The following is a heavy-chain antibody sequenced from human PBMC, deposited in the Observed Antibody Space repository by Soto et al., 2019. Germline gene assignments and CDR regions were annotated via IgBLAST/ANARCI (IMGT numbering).Heavy chain of an antibody. V-gene: IGHV3-11*04. D-gene: IGHD2-2*01. CDR1: GFTFSDYY. CDR2: ISSSGSTK. CDR3: AKVGLCISTSCYVSGMDV. Sequence: GGSLRLSCAASGFTFSDYYMSWIRQAPGKGLEWVSYISSSGSTKYYADSVKGRFTISRGNAKNSLYLQMNSLRAEDTAVYYCAKVGLCISTSCYVSGMDVWGQGTTVTVSS. J-gene: IGHJ6*02.